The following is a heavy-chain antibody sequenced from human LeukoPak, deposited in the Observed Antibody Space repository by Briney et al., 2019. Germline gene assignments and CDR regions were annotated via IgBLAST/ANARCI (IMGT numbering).Heavy chain of an antibody. V-gene: IGHV3-53*01. CDR2: SHPSDTT. J-gene: IGHJ4*02. CDR1: GFTFSNSF. Sequence: PGGSLRLSCAASGFTFSNSFMHWVRQAPGKGLEWLSTSHPSDTTYYAESVKGRLSVSRDHSKKTLYLQMKSLTAEDTAMYYCLPLRGGVGDTGFLDYWGQGIPVTVSS. CDR3: LPLRGGVGDTGFLDY. D-gene: IGHD1-26*01.